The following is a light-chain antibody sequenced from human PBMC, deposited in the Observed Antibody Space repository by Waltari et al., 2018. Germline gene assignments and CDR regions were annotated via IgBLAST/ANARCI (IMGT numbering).Light chain of an antibody. V-gene: IGLV2-14*03. CDR1: SSDVGSYKY. CDR2: DVS. J-gene: IGLJ1*01. Sequence: QSALTQPASVSGSPGPSITISCIGTSSDVGSYKYVPWYPRPPGKPPKLLIYDVSHRPSGVSNRFSGSKSGNTASLTSSGLQAEDGADYYCSSYTSSTTLLVFGTGTKVTVL. CDR3: SSYTSSTTLLV.